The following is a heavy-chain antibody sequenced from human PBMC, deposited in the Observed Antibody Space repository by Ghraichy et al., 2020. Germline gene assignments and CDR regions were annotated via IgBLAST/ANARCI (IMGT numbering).Heavy chain of an antibody. Sequence: SETLSLTCTVSGGSISSYYWSWIRQPAGKGLEWIGRIYTSGSTNYNPSLKSRVTMSVDTSKNQFSLKLSSVTAADTAVYYCAREKAAGPQGYGMDVWGQGTTVTVSS. V-gene: IGHV4-4*07. CDR3: AREKAAGPQGYGMDV. D-gene: IGHD6-13*01. CDR2: IYTSGST. J-gene: IGHJ6*02. CDR1: GGSISSYY.